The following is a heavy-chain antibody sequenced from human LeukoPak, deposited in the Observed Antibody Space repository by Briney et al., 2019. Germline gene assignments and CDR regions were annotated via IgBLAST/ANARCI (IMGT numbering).Heavy chain of an antibody. CDR3: ASGGSTSPYNWFDP. D-gene: IGHD2-2*01. CDR2: IYYSGST. J-gene: IGHJ5*02. V-gene: IGHV4-31*03. Sequence: SETLSLTCTVSGGSISSGGYYWSWIRQHPGKGLEWIGYIYYSGSTYYNPSLKSRVTISRDTSKSQFSLKLSSVTAADTAVYYCASGGSTSPYNWFDPWGQGTLVTVSS. CDR1: GGSISSGGYY.